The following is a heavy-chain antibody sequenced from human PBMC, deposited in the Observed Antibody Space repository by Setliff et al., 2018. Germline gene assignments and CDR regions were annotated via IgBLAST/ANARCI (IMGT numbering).Heavy chain of an antibody. Sequence: KASETLSLTCTVSGFSINSGTHFWGWIRQPPGKGLERIGRIHYSGNTYYNASLKSRVIISVDTAQNQFSLSLSSVTAADTAVYYCARTGTYRYFDYWGQGTLVTVSS. CDR1: GFSINSGTHF. CDR2: IHYSGNT. V-gene: IGHV4-39*01. CDR3: ARTGTYRYFDY. D-gene: IGHD1-1*01. J-gene: IGHJ4*02.